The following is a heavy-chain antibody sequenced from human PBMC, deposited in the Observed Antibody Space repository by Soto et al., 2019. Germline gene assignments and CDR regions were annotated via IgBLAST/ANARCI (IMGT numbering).Heavy chain of an antibody. CDR1: GFTFTSSA. V-gene: IGHV1-58*01. CDR3: AADATAWQQMVPSDY. Sequence: SVKVSGKASGFTFTSSAFQWVRQARGQRLEWIGWIAVGSGYTNYAQRFQDRVTLTRDMSTATTYMELSRLTSEDTAIYYCAADATAWQQMVPSDYWGQGTLVTVSS. CDR2: IAVGSGYT. D-gene: IGHD2-8*01. J-gene: IGHJ4*02.